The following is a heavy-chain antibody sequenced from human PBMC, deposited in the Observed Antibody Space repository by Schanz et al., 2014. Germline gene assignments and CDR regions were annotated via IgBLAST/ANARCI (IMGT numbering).Heavy chain of an antibody. J-gene: IGHJ4*02. D-gene: IGHD3-10*01. V-gene: IGHV3-11*01. CDR1: GFPFSDYF. Sequence: QVQLVDSGGGLVKPGGSLRLSCTASGFPFSDYFMAWIRQPPGRGLEWVSYIGNGGVTIYYADSVKGRFTISRDNSKSALYLQMNSLRAEYTAVYYCARIGGSVFDYWAQGTLVTVSS. CDR2: IGNGGVTI. CDR3: ARIGGSVFDY.